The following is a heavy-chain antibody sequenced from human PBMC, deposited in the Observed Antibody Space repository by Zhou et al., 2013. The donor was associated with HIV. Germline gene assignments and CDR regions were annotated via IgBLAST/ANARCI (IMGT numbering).Heavy chain of an antibody. V-gene: IGHV1-2*02. J-gene: IGHJ3*02. Sequence: QVQLVQSGAEVKKPGASVKVSCKTSGYTFTVYYMHWMRQAPGQGLEWMGWINPNTGGTNYAQKFQGRVTMTRDTSISTAYMELSRLRSDDTAVYYCARFGGSGWYTVYDAFDIWGQGTMVTVSS. D-gene: IGHD6-19*01. CDR3: ARFGGSGWYTVYDAFDI. CDR2: INPNTGGT. CDR1: GYTFTVYY.